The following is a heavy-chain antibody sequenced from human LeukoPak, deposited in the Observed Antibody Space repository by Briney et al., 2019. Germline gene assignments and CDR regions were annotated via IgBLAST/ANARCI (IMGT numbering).Heavy chain of an antibody. V-gene: IGHV4-4*07. D-gene: IGHD3-10*01. Sequence: PSETLSLTCTVSGASINGYFWSWIRQTDGGGLERIGRIYGSGSSNYNPSFESRVTVSSDTSKNQFSLELRSVTAADTAVYYCSRDMVRETLMYWFDPWGPGIVVTVSS. CDR2: IYGSGSS. CDR1: GASINGYF. CDR3: SRDMVRETLMYWFDP. J-gene: IGHJ5*02.